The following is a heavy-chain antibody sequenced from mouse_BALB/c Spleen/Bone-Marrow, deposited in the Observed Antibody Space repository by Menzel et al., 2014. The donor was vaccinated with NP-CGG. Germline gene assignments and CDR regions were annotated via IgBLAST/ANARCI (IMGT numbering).Heavy chain of an antibody. V-gene: IGHV5-12-2*01. CDR2: ISNGGGST. Sequence: DVMLVESGGGLVQPGGSLKLSCAASGFTFSSYTMSWVRQTPEKRLEWVAYISNGGGSTHYPDTVKGRFTISRDNDKNTLYLQMSSLKSEDTAMYYCARHPIYYYGSSWGNYAMDYWGQGTSVTVSS. D-gene: IGHD1-1*01. J-gene: IGHJ4*01. CDR1: GFTFSSYT. CDR3: ARHPIYYYGSSWGNYAMDY.